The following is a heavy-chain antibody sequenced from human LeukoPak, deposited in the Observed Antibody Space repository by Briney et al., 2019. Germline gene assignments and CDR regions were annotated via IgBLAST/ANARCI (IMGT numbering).Heavy chain of an antibody. D-gene: IGHD2-2*01. CDR2: IRYDGSNK. Sequence: QSGGSLRLSCAASGFTFSSYGMHWVRQAPGKGLEWVAFIRYDGSNKYYADSVKGRFTISRDNSKNTLYLQMNSLRAEDTAVYYCAKFIPAAMWGPYYYYGMDVWGQGTTVTVSS. CDR3: AKFIPAAMWGPYYYYGMDV. V-gene: IGHV3-30*02. CDR1: GFTFSSYG. J-gene: IGHJ6*02.